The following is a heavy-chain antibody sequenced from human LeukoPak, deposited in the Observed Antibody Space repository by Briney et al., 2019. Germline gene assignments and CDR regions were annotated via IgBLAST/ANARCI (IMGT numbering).Heavy chain of an antibody. D-gene: IGHD3-22*01. CDR2: IYYSGST. CDR3: ATGADHSSGYYTPAEYFQY. V-gene: IGHV4-30-4*08. CDR1: GGSISSGDYY. J-gene: IGHJ1*01. Sequence: SQTLSLTCTVSGGSISSGDYYWSWIRQPPGKGLEWIGYIYYSGSTTYNPSLKSRVSISVDTSKNQFSLKLSSVTAADTAVYYCATGADHSSGYYTPAEYFQYWGQGTLVTVSS.